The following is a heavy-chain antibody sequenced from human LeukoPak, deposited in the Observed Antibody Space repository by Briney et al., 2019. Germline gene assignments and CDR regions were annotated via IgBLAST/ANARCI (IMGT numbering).Heavy chain of an antibody. J-gene: IGHJ5*02. CDR1: GGSFSGYY. CDR2: INHSGST. V-gene: IGHV4-34*01. CDR3: ARLRGSGSYYQYNWFDP. Sequence: SETLSLTCAAYGGSFSGYYWSWIRQPPGKGLEWIGEINHSGSTNYNPSLKSRVTISVDTSKNQFSLKLSSVTAADTAVYYCARLRGSGSYYQYNWFDPWGQGTLVTVSS. D-gene: IGHD3-10*01.